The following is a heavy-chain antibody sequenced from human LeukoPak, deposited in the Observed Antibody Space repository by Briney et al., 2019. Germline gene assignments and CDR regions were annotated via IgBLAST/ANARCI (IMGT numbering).Heavy chain of an antibody. D-gene: IGHD6-19*01. CDR3: ARGQQWLVHRGPFDI. V-gene: IGHV1-3*03. CDR1: GYTFTSYA. Sequence: ASVKVSCKASGYTFTSYAMHWVRQAPGQRPEWMGWINAGNGNTKYSQEFQGRVTITRDTSASTAYMELSSLRSEDMAVYYCARGQQWLVHRGPFDIWGQGTMVTVSS. J-gene: IGHJ3*02. CDR2: INAGNGNT.